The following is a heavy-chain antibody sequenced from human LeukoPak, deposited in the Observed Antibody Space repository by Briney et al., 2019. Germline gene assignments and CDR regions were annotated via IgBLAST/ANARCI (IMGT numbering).Heavy chain of an antibody. Sequence: GGSLRLSCVGSGFNFRTYNLNWVRQAPGKGLEWVSDISGSSSYTDYADSVKGRFTISKDNANSSVSLQMDSLRAEDTAVYYCAGGHNSGYYLKYWGQGTLVTVSS. D-gene: IGHD3-22*01. CDR1: GFNFRTYN. CDR3: AGGHNSGYYLKY. J-gene: IGHJ4*02. CDR2: ISGSSSYT. V-gene: IGHV3-21*05.